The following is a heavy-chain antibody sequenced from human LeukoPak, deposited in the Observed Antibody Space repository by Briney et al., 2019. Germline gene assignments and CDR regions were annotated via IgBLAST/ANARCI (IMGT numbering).Heavy chain of an antibody. Sequence: ASVKVSCKASGYTFTGYYMHWMRQAPGQGLEWMGWINPNNGATSYAQKFQGRVTMTRDTSISTAYMELSRLRSDDTAVYYCARGPNTGAFDIWGKGTMVTVSS. V-gene: IGHV1-2*02. J-gene: IGHJ3*02. CDR3: ARGPNTGAFDI. CDR1: GYTFTGYY. CDR2: INPNNGAT. D-gene: IGHD5-18*01.